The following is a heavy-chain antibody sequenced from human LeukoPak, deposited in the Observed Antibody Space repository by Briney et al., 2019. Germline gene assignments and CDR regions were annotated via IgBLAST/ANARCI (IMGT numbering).Heavy chain of an antibody. CDR1: GFTFSSYD. V-gene: IGHV3-33*01. CDR3: ARDWFHAIDY. Sequence: GGSLRLSCAASGFTFSSYDMHWVRQAPGKGLEWVAFIWSDGSNKYYADSVKGRFTISRDNSKNTLFLQMNSLRDEDTAVYYCARDWFHAIDYWGQGTLVTVSS. J-gene: IGHJ4*02. D-gene: IGHD2/OR15-2a*01. CDR2: IWSDGSNK.